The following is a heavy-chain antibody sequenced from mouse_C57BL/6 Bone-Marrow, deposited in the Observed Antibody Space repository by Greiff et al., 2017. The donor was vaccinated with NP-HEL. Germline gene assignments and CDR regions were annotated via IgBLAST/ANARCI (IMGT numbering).Heavy chain of an antibody. V-gene: IGHV1-64*01. Sequence: QVQLKQPGAELVKPGASVKLSCKASGYTFTSYWMHWVKQRPGQGLEWIGMIHPNSGSTNYNEKFKSKATLTVDKSSSTAYMQLSSLTSEDSAVYYCFGTVVATNYFDYWGQGTTLTVSS. CDR2: IHPNSGST. D-gene: IGHD1-1*01. CDR1: GYTFTSYW. CDR3: FGTVVATNYFDY. J-gene: IGHJ2*01.